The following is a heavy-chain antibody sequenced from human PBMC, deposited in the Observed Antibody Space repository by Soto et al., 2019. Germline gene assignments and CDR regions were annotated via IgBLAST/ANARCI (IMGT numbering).Heavy chain of an antibody. CDR1: GFDFTYYA. CDR3: AKDEGVGGTLGLFDS. J-gene: IGHJ4*02. Sequence: QVQLVESGGGAVQPGESLRLSCVDSGFDFTYYAMHWVRQAPGKGLESVAVMSSDGSKIHHTDSVKGRFTISRDNSKNTLYLQMNSLRKEDTSVYFCAKDEGVGGTLGLFDSWGQGTLVYVSS. D-gene: IGHD1-26*01. CDR2: MSSDGSKI. V-gene: IGHV3-30*18.